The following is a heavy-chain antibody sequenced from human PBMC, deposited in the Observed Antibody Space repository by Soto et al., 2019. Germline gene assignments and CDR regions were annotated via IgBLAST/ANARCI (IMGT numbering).Heavy chain of an antibody. V-gene: IGHV3-48*02. CDR3: ARSVEGHFDY. CDR1: GFTFSVYS. Sequence: EVQLVESGGDVVQRGGSLRLSCVASGFTFSVYSMHWVRQAPGKGLEWFSYITSDTKTIKYADSVKGRFTISRDNAKNSEYLQMNSLRDEDTAVYYCARSVEGHFDYWGQGTGFTVSS. CDR2: ITSDTKTI. J-gene: IGHJ4*02. D-gene: IGHD6-19*01.